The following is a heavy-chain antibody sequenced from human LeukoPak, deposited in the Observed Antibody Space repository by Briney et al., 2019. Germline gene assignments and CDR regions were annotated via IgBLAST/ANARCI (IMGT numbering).Heavy chain of an antibody. D-gene: IGHD3-22*01. CDR2: IYTSGST. J-gene: IGHJ4*02. Sequence: SETLSLTCTVSGGSISSYYWSWIRQPAGKGLEWIGRIYTSGSTDYNPSLKSRVTMSVDTSKNQFSLKLSSVTAADTAVYYCSARDTMIVVEDYWGQGTLVTVSS. CDR3: SARDTMIVVEDY. V-gene: IGHV4-4*07. CDR1: GGSISSYY.